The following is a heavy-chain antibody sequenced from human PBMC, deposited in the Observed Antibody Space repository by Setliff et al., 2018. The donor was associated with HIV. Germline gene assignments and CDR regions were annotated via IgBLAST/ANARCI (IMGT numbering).Heavy chain of an antibody. Sequence: GGSLRLSCAASGFTFSSYVMHWVRQAPGKGLEWVAFIRYDESLTHYADSVEGRFTVTRDNPKNTLYLQMTSLRVEDTAVYYCARKSGSFNYEDYWGQGTLVTVSS. CDR1: GFTFSSYV. V-gene: IGHV3-30*02. CDR3: ARKSGSFNYEDY. J-gene: IGHJ4*02. CDR2: IRYDESLT. D-gene: IGHD1-26*01.